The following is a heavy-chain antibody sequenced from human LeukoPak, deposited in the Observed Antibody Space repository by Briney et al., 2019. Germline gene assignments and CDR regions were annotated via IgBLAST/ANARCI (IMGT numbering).Heavy chain of an antibody. J-gene: IGHJ4*02. D-gene: IGHD3-9*01. Sequence: GASVKVSCKASGYTFTSYGISWVRQAPGQGLEWMGWISAYNGNTNYAQKLQGRVTMTTDTSTSTAYMELRSLRSDDTAVYYCARDWPGPEVLRYFDWLAHFDYWGQGTLVTVSS. CDR2: ISAYNGNT. CDR1: GYTFTSYG. CDR3: ARDWPGPEVLRYFDWLAHFDY. V-gene: IGHV1-18*01.